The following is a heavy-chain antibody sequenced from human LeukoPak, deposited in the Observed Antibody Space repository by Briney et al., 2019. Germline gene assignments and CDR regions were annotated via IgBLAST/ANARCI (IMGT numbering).Heavy chain of an antibody. J-gene: IGHJ6*02. CDR2: ISSSGSTI. CDR1: GFTFSDYY. CDR3: ARDRGCSSTSCYRHYYYGMDV. V-gene: IGHV3-11*01. D-gene: IGHD2-2*01. Sequence: GGSLRLSCAASGFTFSDYYMSWIRQAPGKGLEWVSYISSSGSTIYYADSVKGRFTISRDNAKNSLYLQMSSLRAEDTAVYYCARDRGCSSTSCYRHYYYGMDVWGQGTTVTVSS.